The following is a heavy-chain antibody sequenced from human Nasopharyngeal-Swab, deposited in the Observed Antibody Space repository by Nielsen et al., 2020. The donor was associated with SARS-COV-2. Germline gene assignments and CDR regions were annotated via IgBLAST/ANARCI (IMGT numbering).Heavy chain of an antibody. Sequence: GGSLRLSCAASGFTFSSYWMSWVRQAPGKGLEWVANIKQDGSERYYVDSVKGLFTISRDNAKNSLYLQMNSLRAEDTAVYYCARDLWEGKRWSGSYYYYGMDVWGQGTTVTVSS. J-gene: IGHJ6*02. CDR3: ARDLWEGKRWSGSYYYYGMDV. D-gene: IGHD3-3*01. V-gene: IGHV3-7*03. CDR2: IKQDGSER. CDR1: GFTFSSYW.